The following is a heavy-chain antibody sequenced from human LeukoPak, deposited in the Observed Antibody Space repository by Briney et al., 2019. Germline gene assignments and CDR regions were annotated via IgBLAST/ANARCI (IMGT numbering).Heavy chain of an antibody. CDR1: GYTFTGYY. CDR3: ARADLVRGVYY. D-gene: IGHD3-10*01. Sequence: ASVKVSCKVSGYTFTGYYMHWVRQAPGQGLEWMGRINPNSGGTNYAQKFQGRVTMTRDTSISTAYMELSRLRSEDTAVYYCARADLVRGVYYWGQGTLVTVSS. V-gene: IGHV1-2*06. J-gene: IGHJ4*02. CDR2: INPNSGGT.